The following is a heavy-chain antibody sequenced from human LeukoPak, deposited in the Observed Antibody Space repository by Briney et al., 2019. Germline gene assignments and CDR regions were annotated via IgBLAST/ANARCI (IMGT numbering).Heavy chain of an antibody. Sequence: SETLSLTCTVSGGSISSSSHYWGWIRQPPGKGLEWIGSIYYSGGTYYNPSLKSRVTISVDTSKNQFSLKLSSVTAADTAVYYCARPGYSSSYLYFDYWGQGTLVTVSS. CDR3: ARPGYSSSYLYFDY. J-gene: IGHJ4*02. CDR2: IYYSGGT. D-gene: IGHD6-6*01. CDR1: GGSISSSSHY. V-gene: IGHV4-39*01.